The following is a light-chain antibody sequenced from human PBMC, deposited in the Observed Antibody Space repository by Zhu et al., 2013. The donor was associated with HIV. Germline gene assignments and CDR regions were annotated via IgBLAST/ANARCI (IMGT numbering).Light chain of an antibody. CDR2: DES. CDR3: QVWDRSSDHPV. CDR1: NIGSKS. J-gene: IGLJ1*01. V-gene: IGLV3-21*03. Sequence: SYELTQPPSVSVAPGKTARITCGGNNIGSKSVHWYQQKPGQAPVLVVYDESDRPSGIPERFSGSNSGNTATLTISRVEAGDEADYYCQVWDRSSDHPVFGTGTKVTVL.